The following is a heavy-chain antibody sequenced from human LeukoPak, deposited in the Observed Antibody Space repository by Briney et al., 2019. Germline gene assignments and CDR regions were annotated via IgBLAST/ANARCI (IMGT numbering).Heavy chain of an antibody. D-gene: IGHD6-13*01. CDR2: MNPNSGNT. CDR3: ARVGSSSWYSFDY. V-gene: IGHV1-8*01. Sequence: ASVKVSCKASGYTFTSYDINWVRQATGQGLEWMGWMNPNSGNTGYAQKFQGRVTMTRNTSISTAYMELSSLRSEDMAVYYCARVGSSSWYSFDYWGQGTLVTVSS. J-gene: IGHJ4*02. CDR1: GYTFTSYD.